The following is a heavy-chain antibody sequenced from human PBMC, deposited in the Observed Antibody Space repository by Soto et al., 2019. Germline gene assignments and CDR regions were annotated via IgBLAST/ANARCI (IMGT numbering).Heavy chain of an antibody. J-gene: IGHJ4*02. V-gene: IGHV4-59*01. CDR3: ARDSRSTVTMFDY. CDR2: IYYSGST. D-gene: IGHD4-17*01. Sequence: ETLSLTCTVSGGSISGSYWSWIRQPPGKGLEWIGYIYYSGSTNYNPSLKSRVTISVDTSKNQFSLKLSSVTAADTAVYYCARDSRSTVTMFDYWGQGTLVTVSS. CDR1: GGSISGSY.